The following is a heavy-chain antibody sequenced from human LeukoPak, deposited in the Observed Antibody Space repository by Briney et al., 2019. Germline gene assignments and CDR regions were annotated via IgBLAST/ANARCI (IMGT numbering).Heavy chain of an antibody. Sequence: PGGSLRLSCAASGFTFSDYYMSWIRQAPGKGLEWVSYISSSGSTIYYADSVKGRFTISRDNAKNSLYLQMNSLRAEDTAVYYCAREVVVAAIPYYYYYGMDVWAKGPRSPSP. CDR2: ISSSGSTI. J-gene: IGHJ6*02. D-gene: IGHD2-15*01. V-gene: IGHV3-11*01. CDR1: GFTFSDYY. CDR3: AREVVVAAIPYYYYYGMDV.